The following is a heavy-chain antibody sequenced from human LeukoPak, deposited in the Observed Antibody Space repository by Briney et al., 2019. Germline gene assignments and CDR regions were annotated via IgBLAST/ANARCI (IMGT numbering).Heavy chain of an antibody. J-gene: IGHJ4*02. CDR3: SKDPLDY. CDR2: ISGSAGGT. Sequence: GGSLRLSCVASRFSLSIYMMSWVRQAPGKGLEWVSGISGSAGGTFYSDSVRGRFTISRDSPKNTLYLQMNSLRVEDTAVYYFSKDPLDYWGQGTLVTVSS. V-gene: IGHV3-23*01. CDR1: RFSLSIYM.